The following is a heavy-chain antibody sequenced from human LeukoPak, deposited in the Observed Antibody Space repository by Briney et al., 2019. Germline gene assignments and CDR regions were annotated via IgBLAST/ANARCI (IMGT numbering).Heavy chain of an antibody. CDR2: IWYDGSKK. J-gene: IGHJ5*02. V-gene: IGHV3-33*01. Sequence: GGSLRFSCAASGFTFSSYGMHWVRQAPGKGLEWVAVIWYDGSKKYYADSVKGRFTISRDNSKNTQYLQMNSLRGEDTAVYYCARGPGYSSSWYWFDPWGQGTLVTVSS. CDR3: ARGPGYSSSWYWFDP. CDR1: GFTFSSYG. D-gene: IGHD6-13*01.